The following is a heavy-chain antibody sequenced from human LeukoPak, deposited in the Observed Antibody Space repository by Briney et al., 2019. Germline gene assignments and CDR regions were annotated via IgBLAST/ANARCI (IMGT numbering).Heavy chain of an antibody. CDR1: GGTFSSYA. CDR2: IIPIFGTA. V-gene: IGHV1-69*13. Sequence: SVKVSCKASGGTFSSYAISWVRQAPGQGLEWMGGIIPIFGTANYARKFQGRVTITADESTSTAYMELSSLRSEDTAVYYCASNVNGSGSYYNNYYYYYYMDVWGKGTTVTVSS. CDR3: ASNVNGSGSYYNNYYYYYYMDV. J-gene: IGHJ6*03. D-gene: IGHD3-10*01.